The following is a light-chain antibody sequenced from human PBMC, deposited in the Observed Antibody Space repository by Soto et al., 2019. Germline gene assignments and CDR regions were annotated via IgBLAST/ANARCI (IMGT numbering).Light chain of an antibody. CDR2: SNN. CDR3: ASWDDSLNGVV. CDR1: SSNIGTYT. V-gene: IGLV1-44*01. J-gene: IGLJ2*01. Sequence: QAVVTQPPSASGTPGQRVTISCSGTSSNIGTYTVNWYQQLPGTAPKLLIYSNNQRPSGVPGRFSDSKSGTSASLAISGLQSEDEADYYCASWDDSLNGVVFGGGTKVTVL.